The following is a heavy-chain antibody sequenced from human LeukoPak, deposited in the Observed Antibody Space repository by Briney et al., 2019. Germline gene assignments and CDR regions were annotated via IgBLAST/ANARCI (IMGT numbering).Heavy chain of an antibody. CDR1: GYTFTDYH. J-gene: IGHJ4*02. Sequence: EASVKVSCKASGYTFTDYHVHWVRQAPGQGLEWMGWINPNSGGTNYAQNLQGRVTMTRDTSITTAYMELTRLRSDDTAVYYCARDIRPRVESFDYWGQGTLVTVSS. D-gene: IGHD3-3*01. CDR3: ARDIRPRVESFDY. CDR2: INPNSGGT. V-gene: IGHV1-2*02.